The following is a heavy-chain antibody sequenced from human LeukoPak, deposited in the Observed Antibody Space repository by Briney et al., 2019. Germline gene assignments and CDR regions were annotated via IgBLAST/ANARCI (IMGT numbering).Heavy chain of an antibody. Sequence: PGGSLRLSCAASGFTFSSYAMSWVRQAPGKGLEWVSAISGSGGSTYYADSVKGRFTISRDNSKNTLYLQMNSLRAEDTAVYYCAKDEYRYCTNGVCGGLDYWGQGTLVTVSS. CDR3: AKDEYRYCTNGVCGGLDY. CDR1: GFTFSSYA. V-gene: IGHV3-23*01. CDR2: ISGSGGST. D-gene: IGHD2-8*01. J-gene: IGHJ4*02.